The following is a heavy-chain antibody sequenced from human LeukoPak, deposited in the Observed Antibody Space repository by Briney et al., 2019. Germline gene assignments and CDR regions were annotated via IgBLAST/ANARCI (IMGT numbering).Heavy chain of an antibody. V-gene: IGHV3-48*01. CDR1: GFTFSNYN. CDR2: IISSTTTI. Sequence: GGSLRLSCAASGFTFSNYNMNWVRQAPGKGVEWVSYIISSTTTIHYADSVRGRFTISRDNARNSLYLQMNSLRAEDTAVYYCARDFLEDVYWGQGTLVTVSS. CDR3: ARDFLEDVY. D-gene: IGHD3-3*01. J-gene: IGHJ4*02.